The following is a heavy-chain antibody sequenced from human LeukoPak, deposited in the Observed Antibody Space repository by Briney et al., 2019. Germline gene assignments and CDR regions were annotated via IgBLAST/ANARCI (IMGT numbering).Heavy chain of an antibody. D-gene: IGHD6-19*01. CDR1: GGSFSGYY. Sequence: PSETLSLTCAVYGGSFSGYYWSWIRQPPGKGLEWIGEINHSGSTNYNPSLKSRVTISVDTSKNQFSLRLSSVTAADTAVYYCARHETYSSGWVDYWGQGTLVTVSS. V-gene: IGHV4-34*01. CDR2: INHSGST. CDR3: ARHETYSSGWVDY. J-gene: IGHJ4*02.